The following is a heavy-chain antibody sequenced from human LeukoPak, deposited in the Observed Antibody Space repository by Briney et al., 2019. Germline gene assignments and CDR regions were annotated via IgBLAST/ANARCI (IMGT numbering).Heavy chain of an antibody. D-gene: IGHD3-3*01. J-gene: IGHJ5*02. CDR3: ARVVPYYDFWSGYHEGWFDP. CDR2: IYHSGST. Sequence: SETLSLTCAVSGGSISSSNWWSWVRQPPGKGLEWIGEIYHSGSTNYNPSLKSRVTISVDKSKNQFSLKLSSVTAADTAVYYCARVVPYYDFWSGYHEGWFDPWGQGTLVTVSS. V-gene: IGHV4-4*02. CDR1: GGSISSSNW.